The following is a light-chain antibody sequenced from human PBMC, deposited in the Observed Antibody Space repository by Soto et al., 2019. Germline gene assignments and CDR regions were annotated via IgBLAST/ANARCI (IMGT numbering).Light chain of an antibody. V-gene: IGLV2-14*01. Sequence: SALTQPASVSGSPGQSITISCTGTSSDVGGYNYVSWYQQHPGKAPKLMIYEVSNRPSGVSNRFSGSKSGNPTSLTISGLQAEDEADYDCSAYTSSSTNYVFGTGTKLTVL. J-gene: IGLJ1*01. CDR1: SSDVGGYNY. CDR2: EVS. CDR3: SAYTSSSTNYV.